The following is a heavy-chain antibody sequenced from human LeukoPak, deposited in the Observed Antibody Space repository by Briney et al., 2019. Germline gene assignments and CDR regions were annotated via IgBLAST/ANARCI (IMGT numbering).Heavy chain of an antibody. CDR3: AKEFRGYYDILTGYYNSNWFDP. CDR2: ISYDGSNK. J-gene: IGHJ5*02. Sequence: GGSLRLSCAASGFTFSSYGMHWVRQAPGKGLEWVAVISYDGSNKYYADSVKGRFTISRDNSKNTLYLQMNSLRAEDTAVYYCAKEFRGYYDILTGYYNSNWFDPWGQGTLVTVSS. D-gene: IGHD3-9*01. V-gene: IGHV3-30*18. CDR1: GFTFSSYG.